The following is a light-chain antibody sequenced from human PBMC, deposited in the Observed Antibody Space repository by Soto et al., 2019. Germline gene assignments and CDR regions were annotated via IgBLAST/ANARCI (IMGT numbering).Light chain of an antibody. V-gene: IGKV3D-7*01. J-gene: IGKJ3*01. CDR3: QQDYNLPLT. CDR1: QTVSSY. CDR2: GAS. Sequence: ENVLTQSPGTLSLSPGERATLSCRASQTVSSYLTWYQQRPGQAPRLLIYGASTRATGIPARFSGSGSGTDFTLTISSLQPEDFAVYYCQQDYNLPLTFGPGTKVDIK.